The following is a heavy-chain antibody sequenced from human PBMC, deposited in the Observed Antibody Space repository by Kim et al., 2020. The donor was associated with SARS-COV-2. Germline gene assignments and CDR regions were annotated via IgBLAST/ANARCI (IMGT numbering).Heavy chain of an antibody. D-gene: IGHD3-3*01. J-gene: IGHJ4*02. CDR3: ARILSNTIFGVVIIPMFFDY. CDR1: GGSISSSSYY. V-gene: IGHV4-39*01. Sequence: SETLSLTCTVSGGSISSSSYYWGWIRQPPGKGLEWIGSIYYSGSTYYNPSLKSRVTISVDTSKNQFSLKLSSVTAADTAVYYCARILSNTIFGVVIIPMFFDYWGQETLVTGSS. CDR2: IYYSGST.